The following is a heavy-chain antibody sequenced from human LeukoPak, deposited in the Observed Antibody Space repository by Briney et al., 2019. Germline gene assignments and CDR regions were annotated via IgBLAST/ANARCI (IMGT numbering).Heavy chain of an antibody. CDR2: IYYSGAT. V-gene: IGHV4-39*01. CDR3: ARRLRGGRRYHYYYMDV. CDR1: GDSITRSEYY. Sequence: SETLSLTCVVSGDSITRSEYYWDWIRQPPGKGLEWIGSIYYSGATYYGGSLKSRATISVDTIKNQFSLELRSVTAADTALYYCARRLRGGRRYHYYYMDVWGKGTTVTISS. D-gene: IGHD2-15*01. J-gene: IGHJ6*03.